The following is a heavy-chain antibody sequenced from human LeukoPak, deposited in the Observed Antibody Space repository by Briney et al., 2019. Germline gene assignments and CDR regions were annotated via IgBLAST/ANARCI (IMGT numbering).Heavy chain of an antibody. CDR3: ARDWVVVVPAALDY. J-gene: IGHJ4*02. Sequence: GRSLRLSCAASGFTFSSYAMHWVRQAPGKGLEWVAVISYDGSNKYYADSVKGRFTISRDNSKNTLYLQMNSLRAEDTAVYYCARDWVVVVPAALDYWGQGTLVTVSS. D-gene: IGHD2-2*01. CDR1: GFTFSSYA. V-gene: IGHV3-30-3*01. CDR2: ISYDGSNK.